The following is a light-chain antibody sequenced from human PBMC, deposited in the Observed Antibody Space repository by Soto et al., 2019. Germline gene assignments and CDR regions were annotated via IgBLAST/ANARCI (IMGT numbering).Light chain of an antibody. V-gene: IGKV3-11*01. J-gene: IGKJ4*01. Sequence: EIVLTQSPATLSVYPGEGATLSCRASQSFGNYIAWYQHKPGQVPRLLISDTSNRATGIPARFSGSGSGADFSLVISSLEPEDSAIYYCQHRANWPLLVFGGGTKVEIK. CDR3: QHRANWPLLV. CDR1: QSFGNY. CDR2: DTS.